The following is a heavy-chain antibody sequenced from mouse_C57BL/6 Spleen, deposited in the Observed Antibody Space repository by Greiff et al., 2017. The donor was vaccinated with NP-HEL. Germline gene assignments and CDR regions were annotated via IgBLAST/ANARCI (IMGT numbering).Heavy chain of an antibody. CDR3: ARGGPAQYSFDY. J-gene: IGHJ2*01. V-gene: IGHV3-1*01. CDR2: ISYSGST. CDR1: GYSITSGYD. Sequence: EVKLQESGPGMVKPSQSLSLTCTVTGYSITSGYDWHWIRHFPGNKLEWMGYISYSGSTNYNPSLKSRISITHDTSKNHFFLKLNSVTTEDTATYYCARGGPAQYSFDYWGQGTTLTVSS.